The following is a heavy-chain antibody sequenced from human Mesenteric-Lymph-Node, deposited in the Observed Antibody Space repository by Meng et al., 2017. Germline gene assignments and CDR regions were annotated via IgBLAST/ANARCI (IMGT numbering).Heavy chain of an antibody. V-gene: IGHV4-61*02. J-gene: IGHJ4*02. CDR1: GGSISSGSYY. D-gene: IGHD3-16*01. Sequence: SETLSLTCTVSGGSISSGSYYWSWIRQPAGKGLEWIGRIYTSGSTNYNPSLKSRVPISVDTSKNQFSLKLSSVTAADTAVYYCARGSWGSDYWGQGTLVTVSS. CDR3: ARGSWGSDY. CDR2: IYTSGST.